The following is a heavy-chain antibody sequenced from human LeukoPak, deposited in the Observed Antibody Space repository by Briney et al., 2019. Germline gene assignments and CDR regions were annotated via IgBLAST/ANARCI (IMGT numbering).Heavy chain of an antibody. CDR3: ARTDYDILTGYHPPDY. CDR1: GGSFSGYY. D-gene: IGHD3-9*01. V-gene: IGHV4-34*01. CDR2: INHSGST. Sequence: PSETLSLTCAVYGGSFSGYYWSWIRQPPGKGLEWIGEINHSGSTNYNPSLKSRVTISVDTSKNQFSLKLSSVTAADTAVYYCARTDYDILTGYHPPDYWGQGTLVTVSS. J-gene: IGHJ4*02.